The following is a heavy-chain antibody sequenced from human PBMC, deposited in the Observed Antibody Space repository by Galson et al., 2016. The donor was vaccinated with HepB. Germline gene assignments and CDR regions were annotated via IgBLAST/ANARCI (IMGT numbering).Heavy chain of an antibody. CDR3: ARHGYCGDSGCRDLDS. J-gene: IGHJ4*02. CDR2: LYPGDSET. D-gene: IGHD2-15*01. Sequence: QSGAEVKKPGASLKISCKASGYSFSIFWIAWVRQMPGKGLEWLGILYPGDSETRYSPSFQGQVTFSVDKSTSTAYLSWSSLKASDSGTYYCARHGYCGDSGCRDLDSWGQGTLVTVSS. V-gene: IGHV5-51*01. CDR1: GYSFSIFW.